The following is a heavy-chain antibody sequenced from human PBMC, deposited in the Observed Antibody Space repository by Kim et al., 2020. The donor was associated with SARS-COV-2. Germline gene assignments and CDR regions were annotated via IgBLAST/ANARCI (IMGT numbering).Heavy chain of an antibody. CDR2: IYSGGST. CDR1: GFTVSSNY. J-gene: IGHJ3*02. Sequence: GGSLRLSCAASGFTVSSNYMTWVRQAPGKGLEWVSVIYSGGSTYYADSVKGRFTISRDNSKNTLYLQMNSLRAEDTAVYYCARYDYGDSRDAFDIWGQGTMVTVSS. CDR3: ARYDYGDSRDAFDI. D-gene: IGHD4-17*01. V-gene: IGHV3-53*01.